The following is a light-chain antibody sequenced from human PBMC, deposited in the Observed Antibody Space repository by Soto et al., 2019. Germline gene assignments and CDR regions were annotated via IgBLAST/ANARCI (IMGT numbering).Light chain of an antibody. CDR3: QQYGGSPFT. J-gene: IGKJ5*01. V-gene: IGKV3-20*01. CDR2: GAS. CDR1: QSISSRY. Sequence: EIVLTQSPGTLSLSPGERATLSCRASQSISSRYLAWYQQKPGQAPRLLIYGASSRATGIPDRFSGSGSGKELPLTISRLEPEVFEVYYCQQYGGSPFTFAQGTRREIK.